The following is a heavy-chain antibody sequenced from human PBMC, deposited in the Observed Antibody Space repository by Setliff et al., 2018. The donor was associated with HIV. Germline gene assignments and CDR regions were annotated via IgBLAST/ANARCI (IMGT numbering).Heavy chain of an antibody. CDR3: ARTYGSASKLDY. CDR2: IDWEDDK. Sequence: SGPTLVNPTQTLTLTCTFSGFSLTTSGIRVTWVRQPPGKALEWLARIDWEDDKFYSTSLKTRLTISKDTSKNQVVLTMTNMGPLDTATYFCARTYGSASKLDYWGPETLVTVSS. J-gene: IGHJ4*02. V-gene: IGHV2-70*04. CDR1: GFSLTTSGIR. D-gene: IGHD3-10*01.